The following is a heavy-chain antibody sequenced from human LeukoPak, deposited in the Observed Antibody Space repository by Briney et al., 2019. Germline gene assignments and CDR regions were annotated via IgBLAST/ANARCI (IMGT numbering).Heavy chain of an antibody. CDR2: IKQDGSEK. V-gene: IGHV3-7*05. Sequence: GGSLRLSCAASGFTFSSYWMSWVRQAPGKGLEWVDNIKQDGSEKYYVDSVKGRFTISRDNAKNSLYLQMNSLRAEDTAVYYCARGPPCREYCSLEFYFDYWGQGTLVTVSS. CDR1: GFTFSSYW. CDR3: ARGPPCREYCSLEFYFDY. J-gene: IGHJ4*02. D-gene: IGHD2/OR15-2a*01.